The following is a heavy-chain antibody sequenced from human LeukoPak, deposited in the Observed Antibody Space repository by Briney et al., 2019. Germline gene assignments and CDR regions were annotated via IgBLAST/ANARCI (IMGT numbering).Heavy chain of an antibody. CDR3: ARDRVEVTTSMLGGLKRTVTDYYGMDV. Sequence: GGSLRLTCGASGFTVSNNHMSWVRQAPGKGLEWVSITYSDGTTYYADSVKGRFTISRDNSRNTLYVQMNSLRAEDTAVYFCARDRVEVTTSMLGGLKRTVTDYYGMDVWGQGTTVTVSS. J-gene: IGHJ6*02. CDR1: GFTVSNNH. D-gene: IGHD3-16*01. CDR2: TYSDGTT. V-gene: IGHV3-53*01.